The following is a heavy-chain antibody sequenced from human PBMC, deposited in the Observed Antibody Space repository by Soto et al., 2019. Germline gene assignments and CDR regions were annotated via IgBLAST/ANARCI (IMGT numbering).Heavy chain of an antibody. V-gene: IGHV4-39*01. J-gene: IGHJ6*03. CDR1: GGSISSSSYY. CDR2: IYYSGST. D-gene: IGHD2-15*01. Sequence: SETLSLTCTVSGGSISSSSYYWGWIRQPPGKGLEWFGSIYYSGSTYYNPSLKSRVTISVDTSKNQFSPKLSSVTAADTAVYYCARLSFYCSGGSCYRTGYYYYYYMDVWGKGTTVT. CDR3: ARLSFYCSGGSCYRTGYYYYYYMDV.